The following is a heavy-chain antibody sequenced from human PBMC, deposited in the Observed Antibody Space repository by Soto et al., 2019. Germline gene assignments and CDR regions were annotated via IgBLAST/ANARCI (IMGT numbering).Heavy chain of an antibody. J-gene: IGHJ6*02. V-gene: IGHV1-2*04. Sequence: QVQLVQSGAEVKKPGASVKVSCKASGYTFTGYYMHWVRQAPGQGLEWMGWINPNSGGTNYAQKFQVWVTMTRDTSISTAYMELSRLRSDDTAVYYCARDKGIVVVPAAFYGMDVWGQGTTVTVSS. CDR2: INPNSGGT. CDR1: GYTFTGYY. CDR3: ARDKGIVVVPAAFYGMDV. D-gene: IGHD2-2*01.